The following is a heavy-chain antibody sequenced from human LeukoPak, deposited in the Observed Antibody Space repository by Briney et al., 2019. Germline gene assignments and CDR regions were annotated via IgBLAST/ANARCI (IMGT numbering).Heavy chain of an antibody. Sequence: GGSLRLSCAASGFTFSSYGMHWVRQAPGKGLEWVAFIRYDGSNKYYADSVKGRFTISRDNAKNSLYVQMNSLRAEDTAVYYRARGLGCGGDCYYGLDVWGKGTTVTVSS. CDR3: ARGLGCGGDCYYGLDV. V-gene: IGHV3-30*02. CDR1: GFTFSSYG. CDR2: IRYDGSNK. J-gene: IGHJ6*04. D-gene: IGHD2-21*01.